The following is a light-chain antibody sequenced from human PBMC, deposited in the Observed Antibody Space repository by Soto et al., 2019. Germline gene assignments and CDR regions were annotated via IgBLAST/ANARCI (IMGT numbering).Light chain of an antibody. J-gene: IGKJ1*01. CDR3: QQYNNWWT. CDR2: GAS. CDR1: QSVDSN. Sequence: EILMTQSPATLSLSPCERSTLSFRASQSVDSNLAWYQQKPGQATRLLIYGASTRATGISARFSGSGSGTEFTLTISSLQSEDFGVYYCQQYNNWWTFGQGTKVDIK. V-gene: IGKV3-15*01.